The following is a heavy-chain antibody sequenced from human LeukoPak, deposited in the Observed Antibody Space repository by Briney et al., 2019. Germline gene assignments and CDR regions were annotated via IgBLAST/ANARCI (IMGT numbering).Heavy chain of an antibody. CDR2: INRSGST. V-gene: IGHV4-34*01. CDR1: GGSFSGYY. Sequence: SETLSLTCAVYGGSFSGYYWTWIRQPPGKGLEWIGEINRSGSTNYNPSLKSRVTISVDTSKNQFSLKLSSVTAADTAVYYCARGGGNDYGDYVLIDYWGQGTLVTVSS. D-gene: IGHD4-17*01. J-gene: IGHJ4*02. CDR3: ARGGGNDYGDYVLIDY.